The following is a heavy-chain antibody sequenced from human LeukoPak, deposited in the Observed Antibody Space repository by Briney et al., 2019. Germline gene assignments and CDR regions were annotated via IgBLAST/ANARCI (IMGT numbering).Heavy chain of an antibody. D-gene: IGHD2-15*01. CDR3: ASDYCSGGSCYSAPLFDY. CDR1: GGTFSSYA. CDR2: IIPIFGTA. V-gene: IGHV1-69*05. J-gene: IGHJ4*02. Sequence: SVKVSCKASGGTFSSYAISWVRQAPGQGLEWMGRIIPIFGTANYAQKFQGRVTITTDESTSTAYMELSSLRSEDTAVYYCASDYCSGGSCYSAPLFDYWGQGTLVTVSS.